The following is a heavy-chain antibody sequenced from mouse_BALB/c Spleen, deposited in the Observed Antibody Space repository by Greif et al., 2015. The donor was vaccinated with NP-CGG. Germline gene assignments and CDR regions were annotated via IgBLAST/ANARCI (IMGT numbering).Heavy chain of an antibody. CDR3: ASYCYGSSRVAY. D-gene: IGHD1-1*01. J-gene: IGHJ3*01. Sequence: EVKLMESGAELVKPGASVKLSCTASGFNIKDTLIHWVKQRPEQGLEWIGRIDPANGNTKYGPKFQGKATITADTSSNTAYLQPSGRTSEDTAVNYCASYCYGSSRVAYWGQGSLVTVSA. CDR1: GFNIKDTL. V-gene: IGHV14-3*02. CDR2: IDPANGNT.